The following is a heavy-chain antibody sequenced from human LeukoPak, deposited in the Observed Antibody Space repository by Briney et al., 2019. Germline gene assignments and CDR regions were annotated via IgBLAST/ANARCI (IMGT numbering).Heavy chain of an antibody. J-gene: IGHJ4*02. CDR1: GGSISSGGYY. V-gene: IGHV4-31*03. Sequence: SETLSLTCTVSGGSISSGGYYWSWIRQHPGKGLEWIGYIYYSGSTYYNPSLKSRVTISVDTSKNQFSLKLSSVTAADTAVYYCARVAGEVSSYFDYWGQGTLVTVSS. D-gene: IGHD2-21*01. CDR3: ARVAGEVSSYFDY. CDR2: IYYSGST.